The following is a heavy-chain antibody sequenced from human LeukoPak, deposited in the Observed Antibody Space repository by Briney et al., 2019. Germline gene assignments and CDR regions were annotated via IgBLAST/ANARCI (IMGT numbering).Heavy chain of an antibody. Sequence: PGGSLRLSCAASGFTFSSYAMSWVRQAPGKGLEWVSAISGSGGSTYYADSVKGRFTISRDNSKNTLYLQMNSPRAEDTAVYYCAKVGYYDSSGLSDYWGQGTLVTVSS. CDR2: ISGSGGST. CDR3: AKVGYYDSSGLSDY. CDR1: GFTFSSYA. J-gene: IGHJ4*02. D-gene: IGHD3-22*01. V-gene: IGHV3-23*01.